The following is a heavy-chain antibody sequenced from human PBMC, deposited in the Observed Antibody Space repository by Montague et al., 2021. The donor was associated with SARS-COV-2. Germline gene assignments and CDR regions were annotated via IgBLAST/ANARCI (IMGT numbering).Heavy chain of an antibody. CDR1: GGSFSGYY. CDR3: ARWDPQTLTLIGLRGKSASDY. J-gene: IGHJ4*02. D-gene: IGHD4-23*01. V-gene: IGHV4-34*01. Sequence: SETLSLTCAVYGGSFSGYYWTWIRQSPGKGLEWIAEINHSGTANYNFNPSLRSRVTISVDPPKSQFSLKLSSVTAADTGVYYCARWDPQTLTLIGLRGKSASDYWGQGTLVTVPS. CDR2: INHSGTA.